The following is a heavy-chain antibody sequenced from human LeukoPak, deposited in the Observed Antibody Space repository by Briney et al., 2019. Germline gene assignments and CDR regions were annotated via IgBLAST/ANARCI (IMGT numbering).Heavy chain of an antibody. V-gene: IGHV4-30-4*08. CDR2: IYYRGST. D-gene: IGHD3-3*01. CDR1: GGSISSGDYY. Sequence: ASETLSLTCTVSGGSISSGDYYWSWIRQPPGKGLEWIGYIYYRGSTYYNPSLKSRVTISVDTSKNQFSLKLSSVTAADTAVYYCARGEVSSRRITIFGVVIIPPDYWGQGTLVTVSS. CDR3: ARGEVSSRRITIFGVVIIPPDY. J-gene: IGHJ4*02.